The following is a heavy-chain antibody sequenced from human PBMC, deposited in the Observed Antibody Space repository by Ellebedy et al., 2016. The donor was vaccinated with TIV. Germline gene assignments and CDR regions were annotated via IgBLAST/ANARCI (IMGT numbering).Heavy chain of an antibody. J-gene: IGHJ5*02. CDR1: GFNFRSYW. CDR2: IRQEGAEI. CDR3: ARRASYGDYAVQVNPWFDP. Sequence: GGSLRLSCAASGFNFRSYWMTWVRQAPGKGLEWVAKIRQEGAEIYYVESVRGRFTISRDNAKNSLFLQMNSLGVEDTAVYYCARRASYGDYAVQVNPWFDPWGQGTLVTVSS. D-gene: IGHD4-17*01. V-gene: IGHV3-7*01.